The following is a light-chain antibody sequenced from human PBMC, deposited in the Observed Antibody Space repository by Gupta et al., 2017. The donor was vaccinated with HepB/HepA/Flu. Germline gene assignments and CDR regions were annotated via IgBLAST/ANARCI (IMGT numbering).Light chain of an antibody. J-gene: IGKJ1*01. V-gene: IGKV1-39*01. CDR3: QQRYSIPQT. Sequence: DIQMTQSPSSLSASVRDRVTITCQASQSISTYLNWYQQKPGKAPKVLISVGSRLQSGVPSRFSGSGSGTDFTLTISSLQPEDFATYYCQQRYSIPQTFGQGTKVEIK. CDR1: QSISTY. CDR2: VGS.